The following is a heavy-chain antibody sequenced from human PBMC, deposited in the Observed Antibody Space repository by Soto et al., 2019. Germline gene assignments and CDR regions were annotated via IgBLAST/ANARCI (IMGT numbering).Heavy chain of an antibody. J-gene: IGHJ5*02. D-gene: IGHD3-3*01. Sequence: GGSLRLSCAASGFTFSSYAMSWVRQAPGKGLEWVSAISGSGGSTYYADSVKGRFTISRDNSKNTLYLQMNSLRAEDTAVYYCAKDRDEGFLEWFLLNPWGQGTLVTVSS. CDR2: ISGSGGST. V-gene: IGHV3-23*01. CDR3: AKDRDEGFLEWFLLNP. CDR1: GFTFSSYA.